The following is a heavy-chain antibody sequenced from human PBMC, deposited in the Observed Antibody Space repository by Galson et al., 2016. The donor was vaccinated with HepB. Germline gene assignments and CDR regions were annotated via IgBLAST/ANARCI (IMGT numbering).Heavy chain of an antibody. CDR1: GGSISRTTYP. CDR2: IPYSGNT. Sequence: SETLSLTCTVSGGSISRTTYPWGWVRQPPGKGLEWIGGIPYSGNTYYSPSLKSRVTISVDTSKNQFSLNLRSVTAADTAVYQCAAAGTPHYFDFWGPGILVTVSS. D-gene: IGHD6-13*01. J-gene: IGHJ4*02. V-gene: IGHV4-39*01. CDR3: AAAGTPHYFDF.